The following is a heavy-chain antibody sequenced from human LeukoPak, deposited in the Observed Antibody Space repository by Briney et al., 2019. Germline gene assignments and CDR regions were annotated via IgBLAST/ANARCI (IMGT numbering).Heavy chain of an antibody. Sequence: GGSLRLSCAASGFPFNSFFLNWVRLTPGRELEWVACISQNGSETFYMYSVRGRFIITRNNTKNSLYLQMDSLRAEDTAVFFCVRDLGHSRHYFEYWGQGALVTVSS. CDR1: GFPFNSFF. J-gene: IGHJ4*02. V-gene: IGHV3-7*01. CDR2: ISQNGSET. D-gene: IGHD7-27*01. CDR3: VRDLGHSRHYFEY.